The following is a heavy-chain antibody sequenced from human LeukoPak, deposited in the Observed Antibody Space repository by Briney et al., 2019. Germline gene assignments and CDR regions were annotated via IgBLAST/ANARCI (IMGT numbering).Heavy chain of an antibody. CDR2: IKSDGST. CDR3: ARAPSEIGGYYPEYFRH. V-gene: IGHV3-74*01. CDR1: GFTFSSYW. Sequence: GGSLRLSCAASGFTFSSYWMHWVRQAPGKGLVWVSRIKSDGSTNYADSVKGRFTISRDSAKNTLSLQMNSLRAEDTGVYYCARAPSEIGGYYPEYFRHWGQGTLVTVSS. D-gene: IGHD3-22*01. J-gene: IGHJ1*01.